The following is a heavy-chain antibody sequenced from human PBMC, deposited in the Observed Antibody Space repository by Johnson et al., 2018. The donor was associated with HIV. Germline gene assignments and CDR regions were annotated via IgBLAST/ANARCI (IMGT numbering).Heavy chain of an antibody. CDR2: IYSGGST. J-gene: IGHJ3*02. D-gene: IGHD5-12*01. Sequence: VQLVESGGGLIQPGGSLRLSCAASGFIVSNNYMSWVRQTPGKGLEWVSVIYSGGSTYYADSVKGRFTISRDSSKNTVYLQMSSLRPEDTAVYFCARVGVSGYDLAAFDIWGQGTMVTVSA. CDR3: ARVGVSGYDLAAFDI. V-gene: IGHV3-66*03. CDR1: GFIVSNNY.